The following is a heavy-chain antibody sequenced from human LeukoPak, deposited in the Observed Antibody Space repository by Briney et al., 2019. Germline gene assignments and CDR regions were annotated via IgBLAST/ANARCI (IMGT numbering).Heavy chain of an antibody. D-gene: IGHD2-21*01. J-gene: IGHJ4*02. CDR1: GFTFSSYW. CDR2: IKQDGSEK. Sequence: PGGSLRLSCAASGFTFSSYWMSWVRQAPGKGLEWVANIKQDGSEKYYVDSVKGRFTISRDNAKNSLYLQMNSLRAEDTAVYYCARDHLRGGEGYFDYWGQGTLVTVSS. V-gene: IGHV3-7*01. CDR3: ARDHLRGGEGYFDY.